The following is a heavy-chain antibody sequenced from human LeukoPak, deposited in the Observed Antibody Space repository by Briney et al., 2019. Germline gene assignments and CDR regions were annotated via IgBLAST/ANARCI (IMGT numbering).Heavy chain of an antibody. CDR2: IYSGGGT. CDR1: GFTFDDYA. CDR3: ARGYSGPGGWFYAFDI. V-gene: IGHV3-66*01. J-gene: IGHJ3*02. Sequence: PGGSLRLSCAASGFTFDDYAMHWVRQAPGKGLEWVSVIYSGGGTYYADSVKGRFTISRDNSKNTLYLQMNSLRAEDTAVYYCARGYSGPGGWFYAFDIWGQGTLVTVSS. D-gene: IGHD5-12*01.